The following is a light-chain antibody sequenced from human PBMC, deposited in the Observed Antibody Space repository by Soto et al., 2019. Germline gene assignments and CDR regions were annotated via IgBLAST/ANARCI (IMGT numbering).Light chain of an antibody. Sequence: EIVMTQSPPSLTVTPGEPASISCRSSQRLLHSNGNNFLDWYLQKPGQSPQLLIYLGFNRASGVPDRVSGSGAGTDFTLKISRVEAADVGVYYCMQALQTPYTFGQGTKLEIK. CDR1: QRLLHSNGNNF. CDR3: MQALQTPYT. J-gene: IGKJ2*01. CDR2: LGF. V-gene: IGKV2-28*01.